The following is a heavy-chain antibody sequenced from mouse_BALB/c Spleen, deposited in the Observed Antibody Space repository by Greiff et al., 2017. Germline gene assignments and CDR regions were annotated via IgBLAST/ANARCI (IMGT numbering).Heavy chain of an antibody. CDR3: ARGGEGHAMDY. CDR2: INPYNDGT. CDR1: GYTFTSYV. V-gene: IGHV1-14*01. J-gene: IGHJ4*01. Sequence: EVQGVESGPELVKPGASVKMSCKASGYTFTSYVMHWVKQKPGQGLEWIGYINPYNDGTKYNEKFKGKATLTSDKSSSTAYMELSSLTSEDSAVYYCARGGEGHAMDYWGQGTSVTVSS.